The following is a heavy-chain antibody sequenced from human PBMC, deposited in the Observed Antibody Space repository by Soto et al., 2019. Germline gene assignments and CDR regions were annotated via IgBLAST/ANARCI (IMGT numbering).Heavy chain of an antibody. CDR2: IYYSGST. V-gene: IGHV4-59*01. CDR3: ARAAADKSSDFDY. CDR1: GGSISSYY. Sequence: SETLSLTCTVSGGSISSYYWSWIRQPPGKGLEWIGYIYYSGSTNYNPSLKSRVTISVDTSKNQFSLKLSSVTAADTAVYYCARAAADKSSDFDYWGQGTLVTVSS. J-gene: IGHJ4*02. D-gene: IGHD6-13*01.